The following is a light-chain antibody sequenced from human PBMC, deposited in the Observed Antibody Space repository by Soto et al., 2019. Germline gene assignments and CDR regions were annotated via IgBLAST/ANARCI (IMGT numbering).Light chain of an antibody. J-gene: IGKJ5*01. CDR2: AAS. V-gene: IGKV3-20*01. Sequence: EIVLTQSPGTLSLSPGERATLSCRASQSVSSSHLAWYQHKPGQAPRLLIYAASSRATGSPDRFSGGGSGTDFTLTISRLEPEDFAVYYCQHYGISPPITFGQGTRLENK. CDR1: QSVSSSH. CDR3: QHYGISPPIT.